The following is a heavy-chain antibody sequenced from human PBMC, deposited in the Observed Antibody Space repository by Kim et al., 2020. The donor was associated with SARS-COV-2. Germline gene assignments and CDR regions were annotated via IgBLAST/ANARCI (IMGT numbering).Heavy chain of an antibody. V-gene: IGHV1-18*01. D-gene: IGHD1-1*01. J-gene: IGHJ5*02. Sequence: AQKLQGRVTMTPDTSTSTAYMELRSLRSDDTAVYYCARDLRRTGSNWFDPWGQGTLVTVSS. CDR3: ARDLRRTGSNWFDP.